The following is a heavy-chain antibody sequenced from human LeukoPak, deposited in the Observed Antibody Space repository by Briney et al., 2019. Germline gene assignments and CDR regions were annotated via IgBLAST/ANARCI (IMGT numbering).Heavy chain of an antibody. CDR1: GFTFSSYA. CDR3: AKDGDFWSDYYRRPTFDY. Sequence: GGSLRLSCAASGFTFSSYAMSWVRQAPGKGLEWVSAISGSGGSTYYADSVKGRFTISRDNSKNTLYLQMNSLRAEDTAVYYCAKDGDFWSDYYRRPTFDYWGQGTLVTVSS. D-gene: IGHD3-3*01. J-gene: IGHJ4*02. CDR2: ISGSGGST. V-gene: IGHV3-23*01.